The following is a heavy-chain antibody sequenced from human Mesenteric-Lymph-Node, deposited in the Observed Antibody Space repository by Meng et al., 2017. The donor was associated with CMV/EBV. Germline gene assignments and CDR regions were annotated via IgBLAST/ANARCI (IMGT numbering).Heavy chain of an antibody. Sequence: ASVKVSCKASGYTFTGYYMHWVRQAPGQGLEWMEWINPNSGGTNYAQKFQGRVTMTRDTSIRTAYMELSRLRSDETAVYYCARQSGYCSSTSCYTQYGMDVWGQGTTVTVSS. D-gene: IGHD2-2*02. CDR2: INPNSGGT. J-gene: IGHJ6*02. CDR1: GYTFTGYY. CDR3: ARQSGYCSSTSCYTQYGMDV. V-gene: IGHV1-2*02.